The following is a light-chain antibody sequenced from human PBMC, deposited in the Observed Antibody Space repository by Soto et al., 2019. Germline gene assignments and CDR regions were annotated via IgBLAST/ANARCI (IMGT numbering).Light chain of an antibody. V-gene: IGKV3-15*01. CDR2: GAS. J-gene: IGKJ2*01. Sequence: EIVMTQSPATLYVSPGDRATVSCRASQSISSNLAWYQHKPGQAPRLLIYGASTRATGIPDRFSGSGSGAELTLTISNLQSEDFAVYYCQQYNNWPPYTFGQGTKLEIK. CDR1: QSISSN. CDR3: QQYNNWPPYT.